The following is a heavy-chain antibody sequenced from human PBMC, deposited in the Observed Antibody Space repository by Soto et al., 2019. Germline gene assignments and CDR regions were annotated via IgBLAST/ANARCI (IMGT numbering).Heavy chain of an antibody. CDR2: INHSGSP. CDR1: GSLPVRSLSTYF. D-gene: IGHD3-3*01. V-gene: IGHV4-34*01. Sequence: PSETMSSTCGLSGSLPVRSLSTYFWTWIRQPPGKGLEGIGEINHSGSPNYSPSLRGRVTISLDTSKKQFSLNLSSVTAADTAVYFCXRARFSQRSQDYYGLDVWGQGTTVTVSS. CDR3: XRARFSQRSQDYYGLDV. J-gene: IGHJ6*01.